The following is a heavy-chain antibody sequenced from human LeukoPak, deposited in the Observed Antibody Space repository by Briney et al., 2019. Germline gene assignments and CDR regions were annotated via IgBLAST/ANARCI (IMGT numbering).Heavy chain of an antibody. CDR1: GGSITGGNYD. D-gene: IGHD1-26*01. CDR2: IYTSGST. Sequence: SETLSLTCSVSGGSITGGNYDWSWVRQPAGKGLEWIGRIYTSGSTNYNPSLKSRVAISLDTSKNQVSLKLISVTAADTAIYYCARRVGWNAFDIWGQGTVVTVSS. CDR3: ARRVGWNAFDI. V-gene: IGHV4-61*02. J-gene: IGHJ3*02.